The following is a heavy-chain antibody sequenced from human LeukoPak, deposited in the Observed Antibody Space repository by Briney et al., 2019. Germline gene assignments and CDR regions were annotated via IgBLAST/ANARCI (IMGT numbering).Heavy chain of an antibody. V-gene: IGHV1-46*01. CDR1: GYTFTSYY. Sequence: ASVKVSCKASGYTFTSYYMRWVRQAPGQGLEWMGIINPSGGSTSYAQKFQGRVTMTRDMSTSTVYMELSSLRSEDTAVYYCARDHDYVWGSYRTINYWGQGTLVTVSS. J-gene: IGHJ4*02. D-gene: IGHD3-16*02. CDR3: ARDHDYVWGSYRTINY. CDR2: INPSGGST.